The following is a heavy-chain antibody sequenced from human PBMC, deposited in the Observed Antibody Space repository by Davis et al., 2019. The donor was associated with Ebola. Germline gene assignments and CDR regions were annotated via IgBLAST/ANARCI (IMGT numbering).Heavy chain of an antibody. D-gene: IGHD5-24*01. Sequence: GESLKISCAASGFTFSSYGMHWVRQAPGKGLEWVAVIWYDGSNKYYADSVKGRLTISRDNSKNTLYLQMNSLRTEDTAVYYCAQSIEMSPRGVYYYGMDVWGQGTTVTVSS. CDR3: AQSIEMSPRGVYYYGMDV. V-gene: IGHV3-30*02. CDR2: IWYDGSNK. J-gene: IGHJ6*02. CDR1: GFTFSSYG.